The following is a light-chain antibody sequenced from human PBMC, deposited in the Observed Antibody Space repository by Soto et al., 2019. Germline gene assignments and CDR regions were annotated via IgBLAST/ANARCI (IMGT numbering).Light chain of an antibody. Sequence: IQMAQSPSPLSASIGERVSITCRARQSISNRLDWYQQKPGEAPKSLIYDASGLEGGVPSRFSGSGSGTQFTLTINGLQPDDFATYYCQQYDNFSPPTFGQGTKV. CDR3: QQYDNFSPPT. V-gene: IGKV1-5*01. J-gene: IGKJ1*01. CDR2: DAS. CDR1: QSISNR.